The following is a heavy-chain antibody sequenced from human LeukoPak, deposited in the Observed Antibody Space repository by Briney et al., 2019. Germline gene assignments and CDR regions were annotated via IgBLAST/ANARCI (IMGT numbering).Heavy chain of an antibody. CDR2: ITSSGAYI. J-gene: IGHJ4*02. CDR3: ATDYYVSGSYYRLFY. V-gene: IGHV3-21*01. Sequence: GGSLRLSCAASGFTFNNYNMNWVRQAPGKALEWVSSITSSGAYIFYADSVKGRFTISRDNAKNTLYLQMNNLRAEDTAIYYCATDYYVSGSYYRLFYWGQGTLVTVSS. CDR1: GFTFNNYN. D-gene: IGHD3-10*01.